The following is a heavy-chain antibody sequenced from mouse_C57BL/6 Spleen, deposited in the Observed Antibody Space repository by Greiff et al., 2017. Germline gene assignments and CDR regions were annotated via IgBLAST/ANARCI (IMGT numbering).Heavy chain of an antibody. CDR1: GFNIKNTY. D-gene: IGHD1-1*01. Sequence: EVKLMESVAELVRPGASVKLSCTASGFNIKNTYMHWVKQRPEQGLEWIGRIDPANGNTKYAPKFQGKATITADTSSNTAYLQLSSLTSEDTAIYYCARSDYGSSYGWFAYWGQGTLVTVSA. J-gene: IGHJ3*01. V-gene: IGHV14-3*01. CDR2: IDPANGNT. CDR3: ARSDYGSSYGWFAY.